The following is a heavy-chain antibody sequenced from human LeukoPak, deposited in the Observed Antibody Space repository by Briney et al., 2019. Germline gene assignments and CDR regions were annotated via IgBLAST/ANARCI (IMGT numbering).Heavy chain of an antibody. D-gene: IGHD1-26*01. J-gene: IGHJ5*02. Sequence: GGSLRLSCEASGFTFNSYLMHWVRQAPGKGPVWVSRINSDGSSISYADSVKGRFTISRDNAKNTLYLQMNSLRAEDTAVYYCARNQRYSGSLLATWGQGTLVTVSS. V-gene: IGHV3-74*01. CDR3: ARNQRYSGSLLAT. CDR1: GFTFNSYL. CDR2: INSDGSSI.